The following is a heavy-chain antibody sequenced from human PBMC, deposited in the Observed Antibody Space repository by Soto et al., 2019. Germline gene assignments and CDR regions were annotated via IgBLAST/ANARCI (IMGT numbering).Heavy chain of an antibody. CDR2: ISYDGSNT. Sequence: VGSLRLSCAASVFTFSSYAMHCVRHSPGKGLEWVAVISYDGSNTYYADSVKGRFTISRDNSKNTVYLQMNSLRGEDTAFYYCATIKGGHDYDSSGFHSVEYLGQGTLVNVSS. D-gene: IGHD3-22*01. V-gene: IGHV3-30*03. CDR1: VFTFSSYA. CDR3: ATIKGGHDYDSSGFHSVEY. J-gene: IGHJ4*02.